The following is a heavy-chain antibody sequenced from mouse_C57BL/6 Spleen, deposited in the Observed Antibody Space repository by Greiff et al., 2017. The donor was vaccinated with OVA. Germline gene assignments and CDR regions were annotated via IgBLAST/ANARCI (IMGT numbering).Heavy chain of an antibody. V-gene: IGHV1-18*01. CDR3: ARSGQLRAMDY. J-gene: IGHJ4*01. Sequence: EVQLQQSGPELVKPGASVKIPCTASGYTFTDYNMDWVKQSHGKSLEWIGDINPNNGGTFYNQKFKGKATLTVDKSSSTAYMELRSLTSEDTAVDYCARSGQLRAMDYWGQGTSVTVSS. CDR2: INPNNGGT. D-gene: IGHD3-2*02. CDR1: GYTFTDYN.